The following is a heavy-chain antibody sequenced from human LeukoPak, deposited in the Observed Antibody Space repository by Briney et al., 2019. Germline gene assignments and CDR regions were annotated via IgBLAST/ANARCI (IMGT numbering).Heavy chain of an antibody. CDR2: ISSNGGST. Sequence: PGGSLRLSCAASGFTFSSYAMHWVRQAPGKGLEYVSAISSNGGSTYYANSVKGRFTISRDNSKNTLYLQMNSLRAEDTAVYYCAKDSTGYSSGWYSAYPDAFDIWGQGTMVTVSS. CDR1: GFTFSSYA. CDR3: AKDSTGYSSGWYSAYPDAFDI. D-gene: IGHD6-19*01. J-gene: IGHJ3*02. V-gene: IGHV3-64*01.